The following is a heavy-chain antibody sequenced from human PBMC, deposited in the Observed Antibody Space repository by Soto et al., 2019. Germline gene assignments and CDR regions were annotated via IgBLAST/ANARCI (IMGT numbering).Heavy chain of an antibody. D-gene: IGHD7-27*01. CDR1: GTFTTSYS. Sequence: SETLSLTCSVCGTFTTSYSWNWVRQPPGKGLEWIGYVFLSGSTNYNPSLKSRVTISVDTSKNQFSLKLSSVTAADTAVYYCARRWGRTFDYWGQGTLVTVSS. CDR3: ARRWGRTFDY. V-gene: IGHV4-59*08. CDR2: VFLSGST. J-gene: IGHJ4*02.